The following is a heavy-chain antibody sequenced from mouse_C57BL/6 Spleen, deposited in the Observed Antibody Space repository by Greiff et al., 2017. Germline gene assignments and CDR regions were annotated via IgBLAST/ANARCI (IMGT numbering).Heavy chain of an antibody. V-gene: IGHV1-64*01. Sequence: VKLQQPGAELVKPGASVKLSCTASGYPFTSYWMHWVKQRPGQSLEWIGMCHPNSGSTNYNEKFKSKATLTVDKSSSTAYMQLSSLTSEDSAVYYCARPWAYWGQGTLVTVSA. J-gene: IGHJ3*01. CDR3: ARPWAY. CDR1: GYPFTSYW. CDR2: CHPNSGST.